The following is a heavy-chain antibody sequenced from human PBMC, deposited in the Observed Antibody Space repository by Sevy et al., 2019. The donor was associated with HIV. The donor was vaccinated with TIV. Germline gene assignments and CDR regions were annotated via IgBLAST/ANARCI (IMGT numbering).Heavy chain of an antibody. J-gene: IGHJ4*02. V-gene: IGHV4-39*01. Sequence: SETLSLTCTVSGGSISSSSYYWGWIRQPPGKVLEWIGSIYYSGSTNYNPSLKSRVTMSVDTSKNQFSLRLSSVTAADTAVFYCARQGAYYHESSGYELDYWGQGTLVTVSS. D-gene: IGHD3-22*01. CDR3: ARQGAYYHESSGYELDY. CDR1: GGSISSSSYY. CDR2: IYYSGST.